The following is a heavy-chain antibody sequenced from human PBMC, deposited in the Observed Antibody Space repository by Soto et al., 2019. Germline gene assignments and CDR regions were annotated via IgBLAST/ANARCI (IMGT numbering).Heavy chain of an antibody. J-gene: IGHJ3*02. CDR1: GGSISSGDYY. V-gene: IGHV4-30-4*01. D-gene: IGHD3-16*01. CDR3: ARLHPSGGAFDI. Sequence: QVQLQESGPGLVKPSQTLSLTCTVSGGSISSGDYYWSWIRQPPGKGLEWVGYIYYSGNTYYNPSLKSRXXIXVXXSTNHFFLKVNSVTAADTAVYYCARLHPSGGAFDIWGQGTMVTVSS. CDR2: IYYSGNT.